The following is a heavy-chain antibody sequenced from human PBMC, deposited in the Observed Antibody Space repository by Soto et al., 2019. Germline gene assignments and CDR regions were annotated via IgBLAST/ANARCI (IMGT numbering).Heavy chain of an antibody. V-gene: IGHV1-18*01. CDR2: SSAYSGNT. J-gene: IGHJ5*02. CDR1: GYTFTSYG. Sequence: QVQLVQSGAEVKKPGASVKVSCKASGYTFTSYGISWVRQAPGQGLEWMGWSSAYSGNTNYAQKLQGRVTMTTDTSTSTAYMELRSLRSDDTAGYGCARDKGAYCGGDCYSTWFDPWGQGTLVTVSS. CDR3: ARDKGAYCGGDCYSTWFDP. D-gene: IGHD2-21*02.